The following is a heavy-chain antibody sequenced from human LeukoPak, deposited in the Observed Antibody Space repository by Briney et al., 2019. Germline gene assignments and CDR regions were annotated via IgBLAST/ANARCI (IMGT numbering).Heavy chain of an antibody. CDR3: ARMTVSGRDNWFDP. V-gene: IGHV1-8*03. D-gene: IGHD6-19*01. J-gene: IGHJ5*02. Sequence: ASVKVSCKASGYTFTGYYIHWMRQAPGQGLEWMGWLNPNNGNTGYAQKFQGRVTITRNTSINTAYMELSSLRSEDTAVYYCARMTVSGRDNWFDPWGQGTLVTVSS. CDR1: GYTFTGYY. CDR2: LNPNNGNT.